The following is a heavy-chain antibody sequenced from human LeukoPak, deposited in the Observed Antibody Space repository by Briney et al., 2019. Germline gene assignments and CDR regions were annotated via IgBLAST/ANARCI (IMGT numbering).Heavy chain of an antibody. Sequence: ASVKVSCKASGYTFSSNGISWVRQAPGQGLEWMGWIGAYNGNTNYAQNFQGRVTMTTDTSTSTAYMELRTLRSDDTAVYYCAKDHQYDFDYWGKGTVDTVSS. V-gene: IGHV1-18*01. J-gene: IGHJ4*02. CDR3: AKDHQYDFDY. D-gene: IGHD2-8*01. CDR1: GYTFSSNG. CDR2: IGAYNGNT.